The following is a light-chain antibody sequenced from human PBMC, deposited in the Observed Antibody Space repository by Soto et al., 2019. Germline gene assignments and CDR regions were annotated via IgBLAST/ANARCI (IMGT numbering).Light chain of an antibody. CDR1: QSVSSN. Sequence: ELGSTQAVGSGSRSQVKRAALCCVASQSVSSNLAWYQQKPGQAPRLLIYGASTRATGIPATFSGSGPGTESNPPIRTLQSEDFAVYFCHPYNNCPRTFGQGTRLEIK. J-gene: IGKJ5*01. CDR3: HPYNNCPRT. CDR2: GAS. V-gene: IGKV3-15*01.